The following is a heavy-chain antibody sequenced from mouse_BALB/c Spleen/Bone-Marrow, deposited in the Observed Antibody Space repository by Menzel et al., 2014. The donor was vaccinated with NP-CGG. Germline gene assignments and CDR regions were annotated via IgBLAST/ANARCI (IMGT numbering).Heavy chain of an antibody. Sequence: VQLQQSGAELAKPGASVKMSCKASGYTFTSYWMHWVKQRPGQGLEWIGYINPSTGYTEHNQKFKDKATLTADKSSSTAYMQLSSLTSEDSAVYYCARSPHYYDLDYWGQGTTLTVSS. CDR3: ARSPHYYDLDY. J-gene: IGHJ2*01. CDR2: INPSTGYT. CDR1: GYTFTSYW. V-gene: IGHV1-7*01. D-gene: IGHD1-2*01.